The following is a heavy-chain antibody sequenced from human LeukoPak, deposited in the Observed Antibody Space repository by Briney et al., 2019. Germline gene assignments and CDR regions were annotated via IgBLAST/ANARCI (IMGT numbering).Heavy chain of an antibody. D-gene: IGHD2-21*02. J-gene: IGHJ3*02. CDR1: GLTFSSYA. V-gene: IGHV3-23*01. CDR3: AKEPYCGGDCSPGGGAFDI. Sequence: GGSLRLSCAASGLTFSSYAMSWVRQAPGKGLEWVSAISGSGGSTYYADSVKGRFTISRDNSKNTLYLQMNSLRAEDTAVYYCAKEPYCGGDCSPGGGAFDIWGQGTMVTVSS. CDR2: ISGSGGST.